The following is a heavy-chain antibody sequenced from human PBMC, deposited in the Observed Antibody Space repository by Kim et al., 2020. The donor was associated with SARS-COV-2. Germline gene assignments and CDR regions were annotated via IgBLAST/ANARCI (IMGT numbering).Heavy chain of an antibody. V-gene: IGHV3-23*01. J-gene: IGHJ6*02. D-gene: IGHD1-7*01. CDR2: ISGSGSTT. Sequence: GSLRLSCAASGFTFSSYAMSWVRQAPGKGLEWVSTISGSGSTTYYADSVKGRFTISRDNSKNTLYLQMNTLRAEDTAVYYCAKGLGGWNYGGMDVWGQG. CDR3: AKGLGGWNYGGMDV. CDR1: GFTFSSYA.